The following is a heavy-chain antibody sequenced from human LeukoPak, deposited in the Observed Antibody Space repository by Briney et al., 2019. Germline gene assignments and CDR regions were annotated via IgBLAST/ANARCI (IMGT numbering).Heavy chain of an antibody. D-gene: IGHD3-10*01. J-gene: IGHJ4*02. CDR1: GGSISSYY. CDR3: AREAVGSGSYDY. Sequence: PSETLSLTCTVSGGSISSYYWGWIRQPPGKGLEWIGSIYYSGSTYYNPSLKSRVTISVDTSKNQFSLKLSSVTAADTAVYYCAREAVGSGSYDYWGQGTLVTVSS. CDR2: IYYSGST. V-gene: IGHV4-39*07.